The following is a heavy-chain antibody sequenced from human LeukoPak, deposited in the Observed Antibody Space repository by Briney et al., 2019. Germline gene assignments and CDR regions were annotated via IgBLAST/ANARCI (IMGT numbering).Heavy chain of an antibody. V-gene: IGHV4-59*12. CDR2: IYYSGST. Sequence: PSETLSLTCTVSGGSISSYYWSWIRQPPGKGLEWIGYIYYSGSTYYNPSLKSRVTISVDTSKNQFSLKLSSVTAADTAVYYCARVLVRRYCSSTSCYYFDYWGQGTLVTVSS. D-gene: IGHD2-2*01. J-gene: IGHJ4*02. CDR1: GGSISSYY. CDR3: ARVLVRRYCSSTSCYYFDY.